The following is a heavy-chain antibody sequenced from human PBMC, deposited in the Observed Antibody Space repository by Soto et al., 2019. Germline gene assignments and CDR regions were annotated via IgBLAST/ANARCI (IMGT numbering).Heavy chain of an antibody. CDR2: IIPILGTA. CDR3: ARGPVSNWFDP. CDR1: GGTFSSYA. Sequence: SVKVSCKASGGTFSSYAISWVRQAPGQGHEWMGGIIPILGTANYAQKFQGRVTITAGESTSTAYMELSSLRSEDTAVYYCARGPVSNWFDPWGQGTLVTVSS. J-gene: IGHJ5*02. V-gene: IGHV1-69*13.